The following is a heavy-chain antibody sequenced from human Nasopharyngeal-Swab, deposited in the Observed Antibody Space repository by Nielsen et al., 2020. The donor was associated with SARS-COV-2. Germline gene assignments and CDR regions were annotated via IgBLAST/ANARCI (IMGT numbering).Heavy chain of an antibody. CDR1: GFTFSSYS. V-gene: IGHV3-21*01. D-gene: IGHD6-6*01. CDR2: IGSSSSYI. CDR3: ARGGGDSSSPFDY. Sequence: GESLKISCAASGFTFSSYSMNWVRQAPGKGLEWVSSIGSSSSYIYYADSVKGRFTISRDNAKNSLYLQMNSLRAEDTAVYYCARGGGDSSSPFDYWGQGTLVTVSS. J-gene: IGHJ4*02.